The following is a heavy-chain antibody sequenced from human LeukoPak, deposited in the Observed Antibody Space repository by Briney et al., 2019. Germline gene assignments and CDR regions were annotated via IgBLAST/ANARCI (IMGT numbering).Heavy chain of an antibody. V-gene: IGHV4-59*12. CDR3: ARVGVSGDTVN. CDR2: IYYSGST. Sequence: SETLSLTCTVSGGSISSYYWSWIRQPPGKGLEWIGSIYYSGSTYYNPSLKSRVTISVDTSKNQFSLKLSSVTAADTAVYYCARVGVSGDTVNWGQGTLVTVSS. J-gene: IGHJ4*02. D-gene: IGHD4-11*01. CDR1: GGSISSYY.